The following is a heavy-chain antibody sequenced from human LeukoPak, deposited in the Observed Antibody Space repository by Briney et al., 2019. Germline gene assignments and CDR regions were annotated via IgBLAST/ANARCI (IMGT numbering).Heavy chain of an antibody. CDR3: ARVEYEAAAGTSSYYYYGMDV. D-gene: IGHD6-13*01. J-gene: IGHJ6*02. V-gene: IGHV1-46*01. CDR1: GYTFTSYY. Sequence: ASVTVSCKASGYTFTSYYMHWVRQAPGQGLEWMGIINPSGGSTSYAQKFQGRVTMTRDTSTSTVYMELSSLRSEDTAVYYCARVEYEAAAGTSSYYYYGMDVWGQGTTVTVSS. CDR2: INPSGGST.